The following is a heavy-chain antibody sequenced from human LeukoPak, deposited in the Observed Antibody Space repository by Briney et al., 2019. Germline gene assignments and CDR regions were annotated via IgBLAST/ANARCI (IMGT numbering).Heavy chain of an antibody. CDR3: ARALQRRYCGGDCPFDY. Sequence: ASAKVSCKASGGTFSSYAISWVRQAPGQGLEWMGRIIPIFGTANYAQKFQGRVTITTDESTSTAYMELSSLRSEDTAVYYCARALQRRYCGGDCPFDYWGQGTLVTVSS. D-gene: IGHD2-21*02. V-gene: IGHV1-69*05. CDR2: IIPIFGTA. CDR1: GGTFSSYA. J-gene: IGHJ4*02.